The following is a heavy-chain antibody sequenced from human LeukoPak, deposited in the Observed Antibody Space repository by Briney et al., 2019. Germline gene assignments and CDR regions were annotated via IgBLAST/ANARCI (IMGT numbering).Heavy chain of an antibody. Sequence: SETLSLTCTVSGGSISSYYWSWIRQPAGKGLEWIGRIYTSGSTNYNPSLKSRVTTSVDTSKNQFSLKLSSVTAADTAVYYCARDVPHLPAAKYYYYGMDVWGQGTTVTVSS. V-gene: IGHV4-4*07. CDR3: ARDVPHLPAAKYYYYGMDV. J-gene: IGHJ6*02. CDR2: IYTSGST. CDR1: GGSISSYY. D-gene: IGHD2-2*01.